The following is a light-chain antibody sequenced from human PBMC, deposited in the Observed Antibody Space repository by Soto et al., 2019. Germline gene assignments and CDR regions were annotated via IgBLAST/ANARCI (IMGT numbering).Light chain of an antibody. J-gene: IGKJ1*01. Sequence: EVVKTQSPATLSVSPGESATLSCRASQSISSNKLAWYQQKPGQAPRLLIYGASSRATGIPDRFSGSGSGTDFTLTISRLEPEDFAVYYCQQYGSSPWTFGQGTKVDIK. CDR2: GAS. V-gene: IGKV3-20*01. CDR3: QQYGSSPWT. CDR1: QSISSNK.